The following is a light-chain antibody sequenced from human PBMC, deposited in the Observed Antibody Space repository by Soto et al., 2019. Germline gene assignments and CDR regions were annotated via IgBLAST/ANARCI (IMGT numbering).Light chain of an antibody. J-gene: IGLJ3*02. Sequence: QLVLTQPSSLSASPGASASLTCTLRSGINVGTYSIYWYQQKPGSPPQYLLRYKSDSDKQQGSGVPSRFSGSKDASANAGILLISGLQSEDEADYYCMIWHSSAWVFGGGTKVTVL. V-gene: IGLV5-45*03. CDR2: YKSDSDK. CDR3: MIWHSSAWV. CDR1: SGINVGTYS.